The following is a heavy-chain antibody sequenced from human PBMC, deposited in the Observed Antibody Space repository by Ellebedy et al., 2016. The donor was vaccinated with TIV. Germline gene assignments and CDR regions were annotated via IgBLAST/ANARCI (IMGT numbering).Heavy chain of an antibody. Sequence: AASVKVSCKTSGYTFSSYGISWVRQAPGQGLEWRGWISGYNGNTNYTQKLQGRVTMTTDTSTTTAYMELRSLRSDDTAVYYCARRSRYNYGMDVWGLGTMVTVSS. V-gene: IGHV1-18*04. CDR2: ISGYNGNT. J-gene: IGHJ6*02. CDR1: GYTFSSYG. D-gene: IGHD6-13*01. CDR3: ARRSRYNYGMDV.